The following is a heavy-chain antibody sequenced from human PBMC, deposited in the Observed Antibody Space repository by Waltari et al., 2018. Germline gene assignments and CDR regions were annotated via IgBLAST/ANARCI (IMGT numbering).Heavy chain of an antibody. D-gene: IGHD6-13*01. V-gene: IGHV4-4*07. CDR3: ARGRNRYSSYDFDY. CDR2: IYTMWGT. J-gene: IGHJ4*02. Sequence: QVQLQESGPGLVKPSETLSLTCTVSGGSISSYYRSWIRQPAGKGREWIGRIYTMWGTNYNPSLISRVPVSVDTSKNQFSLKLSSVTASDTAVYFCARGRNRYSSYDFDYWGQGTLVTVSS. CDR1: GGSISSYY.